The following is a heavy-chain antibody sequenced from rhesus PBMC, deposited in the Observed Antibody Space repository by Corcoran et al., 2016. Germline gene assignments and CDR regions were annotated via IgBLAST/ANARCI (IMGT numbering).Heavy chain of an antibody. CDR1: GGSISSYY. J-gene: IGHJ4*01. V-gene: IGHV4-165*01. CDR2: IYGVSGRT. D-gene: IGHD5-36*01. Sequence: QVQLQESGPGLLKPSETLSLTCAVSGGSISSYYWSWIRQSPGKGLEWIGYIYGVSGRTNSNPSLKSRVTISTDTSKNQVSLKLSSVTAADTAVYYCAKYGYSYAYDYWGQGVLVTVSS. CDR3: AKYGYSYAYDY.